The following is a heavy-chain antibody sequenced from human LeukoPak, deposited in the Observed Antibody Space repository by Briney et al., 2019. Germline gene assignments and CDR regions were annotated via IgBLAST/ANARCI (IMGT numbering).Heavy chain of an antibody. Sequence: GSLRLSCAASGFTFSSYAMHWVRQAPGKGLEWVAVISYDGSNKYYADSVKGRFTISRDNSKNTLYLQMNSLRAEDTAVYYCARERDYYDSSGYPDAFDIWGQGTMVTVSS. D-gene: IGHD3-22*01. CDR1: GFTFSSYA. V-gene: IGHV3-30-3*01. CDR2: ISYDGSNK. J-gene: IGHJ3*02. CDR3: ARERDYYDSSGYPDAFDI.